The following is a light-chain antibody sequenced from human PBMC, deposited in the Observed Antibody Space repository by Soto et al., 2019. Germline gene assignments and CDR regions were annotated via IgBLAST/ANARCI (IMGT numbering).Light chain of an antibody. Sequence: QTVVTQEPSLTVSPGGTVTLTCGSSTATITSGHFPHWFQQKPGQAPRTLIFDTVNKHSWTPARFSGSLLGGQAALTLSGAQPEDEADYFCLLSFSEIRVFGGGTKLTVL. CDR3: LLSFSEIRV. J-gene: IGLJ2*01. V-gene: IGLV7-46*01. CDR2: DTV. CDR1: TATITSGHF.